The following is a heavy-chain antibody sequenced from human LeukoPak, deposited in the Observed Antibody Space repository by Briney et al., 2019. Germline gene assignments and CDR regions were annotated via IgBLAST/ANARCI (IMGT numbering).Heavy chain of an antibody. J-gene: IGHJ4*02. CDR1: GGSISSYY. CDR2: IYYSGST. CDR3: ASDYSVYYLDY. Sequence: SETLSLTCTVSGGSISSYYWSWIRQPPGKGLEWIGYIYYSGSTNYNPSLKSRVTISVDTSKNQFSLKLSSVAAADTAVYYCASDYSVYYLDYWGQGTLVTVSS. V-gene: IGHV4-59*08. D-gene: IGHD5/OR15-5a*01.